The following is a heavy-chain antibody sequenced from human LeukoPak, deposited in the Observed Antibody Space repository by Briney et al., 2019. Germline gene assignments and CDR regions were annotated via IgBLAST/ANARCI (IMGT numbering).Heavy chain of an antibody. D-gene: IGHD3-9*01. CDR2: ITDNGRDT. CDR1: GFTLSRSA. J-gene: IGHJ4*02. CDR3: VREIHYDILTGGPGY. V-gene: IGHV3-64D*06. Sequence: GGSLRLSCSDSGFTLSRSAMFWVRQSPGKGLEYVSSITDNGRDTYYADSVRGRFTISRDNSKNALCLQMSSLRPEDTAVYFCVREIHYDILTGGPGYWGQGALVTVPS.